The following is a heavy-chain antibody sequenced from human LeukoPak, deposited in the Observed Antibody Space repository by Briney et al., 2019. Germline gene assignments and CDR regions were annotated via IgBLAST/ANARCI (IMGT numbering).Heavy chain of an antibody. CDR2: IYYSGST. CDR3: ARVPTYYYDSGGYIFDY. CDR1: GGSISSGGYY. V-gene: IGHV4-31*03. Sequence: PSETLSLTCTVSGGSISSGGYYWSWIRQHPGKGLEWIGYIYYSGSTYYNPSLKSRVTISVDTSKNQFSLKLSSVTAADTAVYYCARVPTYYYDSGGYIFDYWGQGTLVTVSS. J-gene: IGHJ4*02. D-gene: IGHD3-22*01.